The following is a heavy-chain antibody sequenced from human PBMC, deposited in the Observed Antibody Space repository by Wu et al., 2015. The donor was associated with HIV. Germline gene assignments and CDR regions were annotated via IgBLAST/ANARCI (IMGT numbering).Heavy chain of an antibody. CDR1: GGTFSNYV. CDR3: AAGRGGYSYGYRWITYGMDV. D-gene: IGHD5-18*01. J-gene: IGHJ6*02. Sequence: QVQLVQSGAEVKKPGSSVKVSCKASGGTFSNYVISWVRQAPGQGLEWMGGIIPIFGTTNYAQKFQGRVTITTEKSSSTSYMELTSLTSNDTAVYYCAAGRGGYSYGYRWITYGMDVWGQGTTVTVSS. CDR2: IIPIFGTT. V-gene: IGHV1-69*05.